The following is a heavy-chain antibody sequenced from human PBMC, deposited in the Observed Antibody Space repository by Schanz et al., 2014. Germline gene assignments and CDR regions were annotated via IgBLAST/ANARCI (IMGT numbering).Heavy chain of an antibody. CDR3: ATEGPRGTRHPINYYYAMDN. D-gene: IGHD6-6*01. V-gene: IGHV3-33*01. Sequence: QVQLVESGGGVVQPGRSLRLSCAASGFTFSSYGMHWVRQAPGRGLEWVALIWYDGSNKYYAESVKGRFTISRDNSKNTLYLQMNSLRAEDTAVYYCATEGPRGTRHPINYYYAMDNWGQGTKVTV. CDR2: IWYDGSNK. J-gene: IGHJ6*02. CDR1: GFTFSSYG.